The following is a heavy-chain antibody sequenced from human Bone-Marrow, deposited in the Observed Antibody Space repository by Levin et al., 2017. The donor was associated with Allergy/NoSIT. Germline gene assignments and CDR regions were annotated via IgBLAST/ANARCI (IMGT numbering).Heavy chain of an antibody. CDR2: IYYNGST. Sequence: GSLRLSCTVSGGSFSISYNWGWIRQPPGKGLEWIGSIYYNGSTYYSPSLKSRVTISVDTSKNQFSLKLTSVTAADTAVYYCARQAVVAPYFGMDVWGQGTTVTVSS. CDR3: ARQAVVAPYFGMDV. CDR1: GGSFSISYN. D-gene: IGHD2-15*01. V-gene: IGHV4-39*01. J-gene: IGHJ6*02.